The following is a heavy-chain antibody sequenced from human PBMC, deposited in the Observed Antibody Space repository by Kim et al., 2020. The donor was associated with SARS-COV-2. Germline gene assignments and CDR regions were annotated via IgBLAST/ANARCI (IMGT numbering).Heavy chain of an antibody. Sequence: GGSLRLSCAASGFTFSSYGMHWVRQAPGKGLEWVAVIWYDGSNKYYADSVKGRFTISRDNSKNTLYLQMNSLRAEDTAVYYCASGTFYYGMDVWGQGTTVTVSS. D-gene: IGHD6-13*01. CDR1: GFTFSSYG. CDR3: ASGTFYYGMDV. V-gene: IGHV3-33*01. J-gene: IGHJ6*02. CDR2: IWYDGSNK.